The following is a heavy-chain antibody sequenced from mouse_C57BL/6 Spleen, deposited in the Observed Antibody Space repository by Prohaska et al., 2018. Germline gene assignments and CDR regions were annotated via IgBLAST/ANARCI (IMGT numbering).Heavy chain of an antibody. J-gene: IGHJ2*01. CDR1: GYTFTDYN. CDR2: INPNNGGT. Sequence: LKIPCKASGYTFTDYNMDWVKQSHGKSLEWIGDINPNNGGTIYNQKFKGKATLTVDKSSSTAYMELRSLTSEDTAVYYCARSYYYGSPYFDYWGQGTTLTVSS. V-gene: IGHV1-18*01. D-gene: IGHD1-1*01. CDR3: ARSYYYGSPYFDY.